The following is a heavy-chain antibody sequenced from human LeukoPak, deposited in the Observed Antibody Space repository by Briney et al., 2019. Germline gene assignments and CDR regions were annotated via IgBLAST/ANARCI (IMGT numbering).Heavy chain of an antibody. CDR1: GGSISSYY. V-gene: IGHV4-4*07. D-gene: IGHD6-13*01. CDR2: IYTSGST. Sequence: SETLSLTCTVSGGSISSYYWSWIRQPAGKGLEWIGRIYTSGSTNYNPSLKSRVTMSVGTSKNQFSLKLSSVTAADTAVYYCARDRGYSSNLYYFDYWGQGTLVTVSS. CDR3: ARDRGYSSNLYYFDY. J-gene: IGHJ4*02.